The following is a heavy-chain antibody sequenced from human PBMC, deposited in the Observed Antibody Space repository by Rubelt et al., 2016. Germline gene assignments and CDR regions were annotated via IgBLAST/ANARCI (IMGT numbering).Heavy chain of an antibody. Sequence: SLKSRVTISVDTSKNQFSLKLSSVTAADTAVYYCARGRYCSGGSCYSHFQHWGQGTLVTVSS. V-gene: IGHV4-34*01. CDR3: ARGRYCSGGSCYSHFQH. D-gene: IGHD2-15*01. J-gene: IGHJ1*01.